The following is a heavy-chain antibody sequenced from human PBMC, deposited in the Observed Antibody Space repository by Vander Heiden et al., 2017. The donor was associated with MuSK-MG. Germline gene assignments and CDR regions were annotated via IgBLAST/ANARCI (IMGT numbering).Heavy chain of an antibody. CDR2: IYYSGST. Sequence: QVQQQESGPGLVKPSQTLSLTCTVSGGSIRSGGYYWSWIRQHPGKGLEWIGYIYYSGSTYYNPSLKSRVTISVDTSKNQFSLKLSSVTAADTAVYYCARAPIAVAGRRSYFDYWGQGTLVTVSS. D-gene: IGHD6-19*01. CDR1: GGSIRSGGYY. CDR3: ARAPIAVAGRRSYFDY. J-gene: IGHJ4*02. V-gene: IGHV4-31*03.